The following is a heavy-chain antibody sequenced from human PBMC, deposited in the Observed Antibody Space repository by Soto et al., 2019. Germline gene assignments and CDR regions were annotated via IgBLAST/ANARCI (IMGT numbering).Heavy chain of an antibody. CDR1: GFTFSSYW. D-gene: IGHD6-6*01. CDR2: IQQDGNEK. J-gene: IGHJ4*02. Sequence: EVQLVESGGGLVQPGGSLRLSCADSGFTFSSYWMRWVRQAPGKELEWVANIQQDGNEKYYVDSVQGRFTISRDNAKKSLYLQMNSLRAEDTAVYYCARVASLAAFYWGQGTLVTVSS. CDR3: ARVASLAAFY. V-gene: IGHV3-7*05.